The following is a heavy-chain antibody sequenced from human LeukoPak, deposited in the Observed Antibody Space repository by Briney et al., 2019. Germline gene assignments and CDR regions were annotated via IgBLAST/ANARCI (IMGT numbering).Heavy chain of an antibody. D-gene: IGHD5-18*01. CDR2: ISSSGSTI. CDR1: GFTFSDYY. V-gene: IGHV3-11*01. Sequence: GGSLRLSRAASGFTFSDYYMSWIRQAPGKGLEWVSYISSSGSTIYYADSVKGRFTISRDNAKNSPYLQMNSLRAEDTAVYYCARGSVQLWLRDTYYYMDVWGKGTTVTVSS. CDR3: ARGSVQLWLRDTYYYMDV. J-gene: IGHJ6*03.